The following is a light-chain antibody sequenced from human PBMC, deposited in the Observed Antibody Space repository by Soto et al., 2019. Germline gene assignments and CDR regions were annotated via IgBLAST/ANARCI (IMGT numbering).Light chain of an antibody. V-gene: IGLV1-51*01. CDR3: ATWDTSLSAVV. CDR2: ANI. CDR1: TSNILNNF. Sequence: QSVLPQPPSVSAAPGQRVTISCSGSTSNILNNFVSWYQHVPGRAPKLLIYANIKRPSGIPDRFSGSKPGTSATLDITGLQTEDEAEYYCATWDTSLSAVVFGGGTKLTVL. J-gene: IGLJ3*02.